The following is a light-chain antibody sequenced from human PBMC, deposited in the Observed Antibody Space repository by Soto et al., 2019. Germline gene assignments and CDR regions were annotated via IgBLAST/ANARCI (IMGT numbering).Light chain of an antibody. CDR1: SADVGAYDY. CDR2: DVT. V-gene: IGLV2-14*03. J-gene: IGLJ7*01. Sequence: QSALTQPASVSGSPGQSITISCTGTSADVGAYDYVYWYQHPPGKGPKLMIFDVTIRPSGVSNRFSGSKSGNTASLTISGLQAEDEADYHCSSYTTSGTPVFGGGTQLTVL. CDR3: SSYTTSGTPV.